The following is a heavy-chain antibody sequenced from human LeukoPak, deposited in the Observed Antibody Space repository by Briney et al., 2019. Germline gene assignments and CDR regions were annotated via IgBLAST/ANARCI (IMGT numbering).Heavy chain of an antibody. J-gene: IGHJ3*02. CDR2: ISDDGNNK. D-gene: IGHD3-9*01. Sequence: GGSLRLSCAASGFNFRIYAMHWVRQAPGKGLEWVAVISDDGNNKYYADSVKGRFTISRDNSRNTFYLQMDSLRAEDTAVYYCARDQDGYDILTGGAFDIWGQGTMVTVSS. CDR1: GFNFRIYA. CDR3: ARDQDGYDILTGGAFDI. V-gene: IGHV3-30-3*01.